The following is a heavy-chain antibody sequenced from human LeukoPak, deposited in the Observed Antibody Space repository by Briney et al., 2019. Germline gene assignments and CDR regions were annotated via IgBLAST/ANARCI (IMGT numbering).Heavy chain of an antibody. J-gene: IGHJ5*02. CDR1: GGSFSGYY. V-gene: IGHV4-34*01. CDR2: INHSGST. CDR3: ARGYDFWSGHYRRRPWFDP. D-gene: IGHD3-3*01. Sequence: SETLSLTCAVYGGSFSGYYWSWIRQPPGKGLEWIGEINHSGSTNYNPSLKSRVTISVDTSKNQFSLKLGSVTAADTAVYYCARGYDFWSGHYRRRPWFDPWGQGTLVTVSS.